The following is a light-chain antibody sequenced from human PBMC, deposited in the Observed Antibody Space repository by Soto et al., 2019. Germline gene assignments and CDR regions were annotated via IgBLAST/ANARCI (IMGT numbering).Light chain of an antibody. Sequence: EIVLTQSPGTLSLSPGERATLSCRASQSVSSSYLAWYQRKPGQAPRLLIYGASSRATGIPDRFSGSGSGTDFTLTISRLEPEDFAVHYCQQYGSSPRFGQGTKVDIK. J-gene: IGKJ1*01. CDR3: QQYGSSPR. CDR1: QSVSSSY. CDR2: GAS. V-gene: IGKV3-20*01.